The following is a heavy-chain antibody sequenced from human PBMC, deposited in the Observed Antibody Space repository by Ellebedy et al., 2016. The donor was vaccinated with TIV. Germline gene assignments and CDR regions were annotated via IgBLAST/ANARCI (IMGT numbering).Heavy chain of an antibody. CDR3: AKGPF. CDR2: TYSGGDT. CDR1: GFTVSSNH. Sequence: GGSLRLXCAASGFTVSSNHMSWVRQAPGKGLEWVSVTYSGGDTYYADSVKGRFTISRDNSKNTLYLQMNSLRAEDTAVYYCAKGPFWGQGTLVTVSS. V-gene: IGHV3-53*01. J-gene: IGHJ4*02.